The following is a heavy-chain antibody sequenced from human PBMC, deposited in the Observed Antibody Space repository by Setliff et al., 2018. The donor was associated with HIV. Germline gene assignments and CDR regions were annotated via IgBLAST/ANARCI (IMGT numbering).Heavy chain of an antibody. D-gene: IGHD2-15*01. CDR1: GFTFRNYK. Sequence: PGGSLRLSCAASGFTFRNYKFNWVRQAPGRGLEWVSSISIGSGGAIDYADSVQGRFTISRDSSENTLYLQMNGLRVEDPGVYFCARESFGGSTWALGDSWGQGALVTVSS. V-gene: IGHV3-21*01. CDR3: ARESFGGSTWALGDS. J-gene: IGHJ4*02. CDR2: ISIGSGGAI.